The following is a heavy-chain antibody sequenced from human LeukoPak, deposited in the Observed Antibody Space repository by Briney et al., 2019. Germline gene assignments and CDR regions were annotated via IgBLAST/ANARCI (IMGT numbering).Heavy chain of an antibody. CDR2: ISSSSSYI. Sequence: GGSLRLSCGDSGFTFSSNSMNWVRQAPGKGLEWVSSISSSSSYISYADSVKGRFTISRDNAKNSLYLQMNSLRAEDTAVYYCASRSEFDYWGQGTLVTVSS. J-gene: IGHJ4*02. CDR3: ASRSEFDY. D-gene: IGHD3-16*02. V-gene: IGHV3-21*01. CDR1: GFTFSSNS.